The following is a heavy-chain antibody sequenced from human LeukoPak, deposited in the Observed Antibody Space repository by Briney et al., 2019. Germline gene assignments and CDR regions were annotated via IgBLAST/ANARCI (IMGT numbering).Heavy chain of an antibody. CDR2: ISGSGGST. Sequence: GGSLRLSCAASGFTFSSYAMSWVRQAPGKGLEWVSAISGSGGSTYYADSVKGRFTISRDNSKNTLYLQMNSLRAEDTAVYYCAKVPLGRRYQLLKDPLYYFDYWGKGTLVTSPQ. V-gene: IGHV3-23*01. J-gene: IGHJ4*02. CDR3: AKVPLGRRYQLLKDPLYYFDY. CDR1: GFTFSSYA. D-gene: IGHD2-2*01.